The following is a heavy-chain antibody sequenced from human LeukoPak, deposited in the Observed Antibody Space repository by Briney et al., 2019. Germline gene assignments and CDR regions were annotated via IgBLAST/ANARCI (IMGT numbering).Heavy chain of an antibody. CDR1: GGSISSSNFY. D-gene: IGHD6-19*01. Sequence: SETLSLTCTVSGGSISSSNFYWGWIRQPPGKGLEWIGSIYYSGSTYYNPSLKSRVTISVDTSKNQFSLKLSSVTAADTAVYYCARSEQWLVPLDHWGQGTLVTVSS. J-gene: IGHJ4*02. CDR3: ARSEQWLVPLDH. CDR2: IYYSGST. V-gene: IGHV4-39*07.